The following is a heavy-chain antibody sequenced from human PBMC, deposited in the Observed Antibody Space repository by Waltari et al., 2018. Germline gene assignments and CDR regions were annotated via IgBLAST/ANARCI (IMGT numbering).Heavy chain of an antibody. Sequence: QVQLQQWGAGLLKPSETLSLTCAVYGGSFSGYYWSWIRQPPGKGLEWIGEINHSGSTNYNPSLKSRVTTSVDTSKNQFSLKLSSVTAADTAVYYCASADYVRWFDPWGQGTLVTVSS. D-gene: IGHD3-10*02. J-gene: IGHJ5*02. CDR2: INHSGST. CDR1: GGSFSGYY. CDR3: ASADYVRWFDP. V-gene: IGHV4-34*01.